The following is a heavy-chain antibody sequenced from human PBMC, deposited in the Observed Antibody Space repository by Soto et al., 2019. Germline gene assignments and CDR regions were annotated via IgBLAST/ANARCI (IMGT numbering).Heavy chain of an antibody. V-gene: IGHV1-69*08. CDR3: ARDGVRYWYLDL. Sequence: QVQLVQSGAEVKKPGSSVKVSCKASGGTFSSYTISWVRQAPGQGLEWMGRIIPILGIANYAQKFQGRVTITADKSTSTAYMELSSLRSEDTAVYYCARDGVRYWYLDLWGRGTLVTVSS. D-gene: IGHD3-3*01. J-gene: IGHJ2*01. CDR1: GGTFSSYT. CDR2: IIPILGIA.